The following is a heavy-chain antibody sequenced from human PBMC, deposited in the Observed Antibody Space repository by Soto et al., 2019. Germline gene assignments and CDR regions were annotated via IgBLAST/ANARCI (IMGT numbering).Heavy chain of an antibody. Sequence: SETLSLTCAVYGGSFSGHSWTWILQSPENGLDWIGGIKHSGRATSSPSIKSRATISLDTSKNQFSLTLSAVTAADTAMYYCSTRAYDTNGYYRFGPWGQGTLVTVSS. CDR2: IKHSGRA. V-gene: IGHV4-34*01. CDR3: STRAYDTNGYYRFGP. J-gene: IGHJ5*01. CDR1: GGSFSGHS. D-gene: IGHD3-22*01.